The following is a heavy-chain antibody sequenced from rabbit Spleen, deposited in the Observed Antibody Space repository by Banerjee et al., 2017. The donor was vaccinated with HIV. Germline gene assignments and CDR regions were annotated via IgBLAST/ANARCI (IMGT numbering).Heavy chain of an antibody. V-gene: IGHV1S45*01. J-gene: IGHJ4*01. CDR3: ARDAGRGPYIDGYLDL. Sequence: QEQLVESGGGLVQPEGSLTLTCKASGFSFTDKDVMCWVRQAPGKGLEWIGCINTITGKTVYATWAKGRFTISRASSTTVFLQRTSLTAADTATFFCARDAGRGPYIDGYLDLWGPGTLVTVS. CDR2: INTITGKT. CDR1: GFSFTDKDV. D-gene: IGHD8-1*01.